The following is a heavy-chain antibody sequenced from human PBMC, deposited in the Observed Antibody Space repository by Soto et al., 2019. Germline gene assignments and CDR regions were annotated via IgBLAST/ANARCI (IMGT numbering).Heavy chain of an antibody. J-gene: IGHJ4*02. V-gene: IGHV1-69*06. CDR1: GGSLSTNP. D-gene: IGHD3-22*01. CDR2: TGSGTGPG. CDR3: ARRHSSGFFSFFDS. Sequence: QVQLVQPGTEVKQPGSSVKVSCKASGGSLSTNPISWVRQAPGQGLEWMGGTGSGTGPGNHAHNFQGRLTVTAGNSTITVYMELTNLESEDKAVYYCARRHSSGFFSFFDSWGQGTLVTVSS.